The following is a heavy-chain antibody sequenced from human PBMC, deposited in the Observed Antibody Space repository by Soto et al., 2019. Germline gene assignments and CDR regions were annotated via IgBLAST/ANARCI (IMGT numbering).Heavy chain of an antibody. CDR3: AKRGWNYQAYHYYYAMDV. D-gene: IGHD1-7*01. Sequence: GASVKVSCKASGGTFSSYAISWVRQAPGQGLEWMGGIIPIFGTANYAQKFQGRVTITADESTSTAYMELSSLRSEDTAVYYCAKRGWNYQAYHYYYAMDVWGQGTTVTVSS. CDR2: IIPIFGTA. V-gene: IGHV1-69*13. J-gene: IGHJ6*02. CDR1: GGTFSSYA.